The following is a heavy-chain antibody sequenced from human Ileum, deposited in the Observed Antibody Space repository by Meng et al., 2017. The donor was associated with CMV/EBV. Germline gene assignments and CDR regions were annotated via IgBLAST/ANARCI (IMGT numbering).Heavy chain of an antibody. Sequence: SGSYYWSWIRQPPGEGLEWIGYIYYSGGTNYNPSLKSRVTISVDTSKNQFSLKLSSVTAADTAVYYCASSDIVVVPAAIQGTGWFDPWGQGTLVTVSS. CDR1: SGSYY. D-gene: IGHD2-2*02. J-gene: IGHJ5*02. CDR2: IYYSGGT. CDR3: ASSDIVVVPAAIQGTGWFDP. V-gene: IGHV4-61*01.